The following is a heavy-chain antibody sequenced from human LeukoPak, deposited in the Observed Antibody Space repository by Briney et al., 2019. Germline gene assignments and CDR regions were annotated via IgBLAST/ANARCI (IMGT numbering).Heavy chain of an antibody. J-gene: IGHJ5*02. V-gene: IGHV4-59*12. Sequence: SETLSPTCTVSGGSISSYYWSWIRQPPGKGLEWIAYIYYNGATNYNPSLKSRVTISVDTSKNQFSLKLSSVTAADTAVYYCARARSTKLLWVTLFDWFDPWGQGTLVTVSS. D-gene: IGHD2-2*01. CDR2: IYYNGAT. CDR1: GGSISSYY. CDR3: ARARSTKLLWVTLFDWFDP.